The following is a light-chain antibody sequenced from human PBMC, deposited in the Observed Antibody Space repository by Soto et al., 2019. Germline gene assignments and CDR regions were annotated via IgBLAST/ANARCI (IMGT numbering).Light chain of an antibody. V-gene: IGKV4-1*01. CDR3: QQYYSTCWT. CDR2: WAS. J-gene: IGKJ1*01. Sequence: DSVMTQSPASLAVSLGERATINCKSSQSFLSSSNNRNYLAWFQLKPGQPPKLLIYWASTRESGVPDRFSGSGSGTDFTLTISSLQAEDVAVYYCQQYYSTCWTFGQGTKVDIK. CDR1: QSFLSSSNNRNY.